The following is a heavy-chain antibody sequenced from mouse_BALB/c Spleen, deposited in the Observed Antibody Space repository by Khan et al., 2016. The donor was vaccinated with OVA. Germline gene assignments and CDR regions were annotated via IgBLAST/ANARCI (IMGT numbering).Heavy chain of an antibody. CDR2: INHSTGYG. CDR3: ANHGSSSAWLTY. Sequence: QVHVKQSGAELAKPGASVKMSCKASGYTFTNYWMHWVKQRPGQGLEWIGYINHSTGYGEYNQKFKDKATLTAAKSSSTAYIQLSSLTSEDSAVYYCANHGSSSAWLTYWGQGTLVTVSA. V-gene: IGHV1-7*01. CDR1: GYTFTNYW. D-gene: IGHD1-1*01. J-gene: IGHJ3*01.